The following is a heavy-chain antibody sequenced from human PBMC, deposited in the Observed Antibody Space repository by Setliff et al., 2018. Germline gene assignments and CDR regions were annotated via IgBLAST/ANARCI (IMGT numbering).Heavy chain of an antibody. CDR2: INHRGST. CDR1: GDSISSRFY. Sequence: SETLSLTCAVSGDSISSRFYWGWIRQPPGKGLEWIEEINHRGSTNYSPSLRSRVTMSVDTSKKQLSLKLSTVTAADTAVYYCARDPSSVAARPGYWGQGTLVTVS. J-gene: IGHJ4*02. CDR3: ARDPSSVAARPGY. V-gene: IGHV4-38-2*02. D-gene: IGHD6-6*01.